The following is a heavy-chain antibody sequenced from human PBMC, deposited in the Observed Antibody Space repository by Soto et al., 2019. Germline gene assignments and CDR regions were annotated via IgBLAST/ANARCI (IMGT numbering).Heavy chain of an antibody. J-gene: IGHJ4*02. Sequence: EVQLVESGGGLVKPGGSLRLSCAASGFTFSSYSMNWVRQAPGKGLEWVSSISSSSSYIYYADSVKGRFTISRDNAKNSLYLQMNSLRAEDTAVYYCARVPYQWIQTDYFDYWGQGTLVTVSS. CDR3: ARVPYQWIQTDYFDY. CDR2: ISSSSSYI. D-gene: IGHD5-18*01. CDR1: GFTFSSYS. V-gene: IGHV3-21*01.